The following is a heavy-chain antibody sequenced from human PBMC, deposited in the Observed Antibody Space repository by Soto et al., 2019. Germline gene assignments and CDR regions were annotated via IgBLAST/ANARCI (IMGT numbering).Heavy chain of an antibody. V-gene: IGHV4-30-4*01. CDR3: ARDVVSSGVNWFDP. CDR2: IYYSGST. D-gene: IGHD3-22*01. Sequence: SETLSLTCTVSGDSISSATHYWSWIRQPPGKGLEWIGYIYYSGSTYYNPSLKSRVTISVDTSKNQFSLKLSSVTAADTAVYYCARDVVSSGVNWFDPWGQGTLVTVSS. CDR1: GDSISSATHY. J-gene: IGHJ5*02.